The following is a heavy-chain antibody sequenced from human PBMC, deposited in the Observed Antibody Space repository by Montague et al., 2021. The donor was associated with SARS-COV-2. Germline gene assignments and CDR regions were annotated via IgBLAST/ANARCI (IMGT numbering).Heavy chain of an antibody. J-gene: IGHJ4*02. Sequence: TLSLTCTVSGGSISSGNYYWSWIRQPAGKGLEWIGHIYTSGSTNYNPSLKSRVTISVHTSNNQFSLQLSSVTASDTAVYYCARHSGGSEVAGLDYWGQGILVTVSS. D-gene: IGHD6-19*01. CDR3: ARHSGGSEVAGLDY. V-gene: IGHV4-61*09. CDR1: GGSISSGNYY. CDR2: IYTSGST.